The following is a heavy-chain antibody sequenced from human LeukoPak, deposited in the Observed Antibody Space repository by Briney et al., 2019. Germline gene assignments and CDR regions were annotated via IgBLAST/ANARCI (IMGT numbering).Heavy chain of an antibody. CDR2: IYYSGTT. V-gene: IGHV4-39*01. CDR3: VSSPVDSIVIVGRSPYFDY. CDR1: GGSISSSRYY. D-gene: IGHD3-22*01. J-gene: IGHJ4*02. Sequence: PSETLSLTCTVSGGSISSSRYYWTWLRQPPEMGLEWFANIYYSGTTYYNPSLKRRVTISIDASKNQFSLRLSSVTAADTAVYYCVSSPVDSIVIVGRSPYFDYWGQGALVTVSS.